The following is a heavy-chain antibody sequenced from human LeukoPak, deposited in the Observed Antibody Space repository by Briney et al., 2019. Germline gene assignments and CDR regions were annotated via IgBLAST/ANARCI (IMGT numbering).Heavy chain of an antibody. CDR3: ARGLNYDFWSEVGYYYYGMDV. CDR1: VFTFSSYA. V-gene: IGHV3-30-3*01. Sequence: GGSLRLSCAASVFTFSSYAMHWVRKAPGKGLEGVAVISYYGSNKYYADSVKGRFTISRDNSKNTLYLQMNSLRAEDTAVYYCARGLNYDFWSEVGYYYYGMDVWGQGTTVTVSS. J-gene: IGHJ6*02. D-gene: IGHD3-3*01. CDR2: ISYYGSNK.